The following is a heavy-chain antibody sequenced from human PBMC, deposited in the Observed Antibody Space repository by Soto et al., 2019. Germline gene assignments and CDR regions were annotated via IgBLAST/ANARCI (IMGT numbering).Heavy chain of an antibody. D-gene: IGHD5-12*01. CDR1: GFTFSSYS. J-gene: IGHJ6*03. CDR3: AREWSGYDYYYYYYMDV. V-gene: IGHV3-48*02. CDR2: ISSSSSTI. Sequence: EVQLVESGGGLVQPGGSLRLSCAASGFTFSSYSMNWVRQAPGKGLEWVSYISSSSSTIYYADSVKGRFTISRDNAKNSLYLQMNSLRDEDTAVYYCAREWSGYDYYYYYYMDVWGKGTTVTVSS.